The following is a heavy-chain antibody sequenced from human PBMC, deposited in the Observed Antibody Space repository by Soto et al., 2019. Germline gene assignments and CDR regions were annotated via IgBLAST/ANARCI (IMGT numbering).Heavy chain of an antibody. Sequence: EGQVLESGGGLVQPGGSLRLSCEAPGFTFSSYAMIWVRQAPGKGLEWVSGIDGSGDGRYYADSVKGRFTISRDNSKNTLYLQMNSLRAEDTAVYYCAEEGLERLFNFDYWGQGTLVTVSS. D-gene: IGHD1-1*01. J-gene: IGHJ4*02. CDR2: IDGSGDGR. V-gene: IGHV3-23*01. CDR3: AEEGLERLFNFDY. CDR1: GFTFSSYA.